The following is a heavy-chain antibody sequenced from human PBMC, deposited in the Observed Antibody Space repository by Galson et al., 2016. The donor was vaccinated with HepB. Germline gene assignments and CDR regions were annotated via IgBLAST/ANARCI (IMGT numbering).Heavy chain of an antibody. CDR3: ARDADIVRVPAAIRADY. Sequence: LRLSCAASGLTFRSYAMHWVRQAPGKGLEWVAVISYDGSNKYYADSVKGRFTISRDNSKNTLYLQMNSLRAEDTAVYYCARDADIVRVPAAIRADYWGQGTLVTVSS. J-gene: IGHJ4*02. CDR1: GLTFRSYA. D-gene: IGHD2-2*02. CDR2: ISYDGSNK. V-gene: IGHV3-30*04.